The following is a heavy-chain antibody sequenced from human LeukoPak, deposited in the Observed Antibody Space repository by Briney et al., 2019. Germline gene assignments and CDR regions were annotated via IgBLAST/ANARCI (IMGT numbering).Heavy chain of an antibody. J-gene: IGHJ5*02. V-gene: IGHV1-8*03. Sequence: GASVKVSCKASGYTFTSYDINWVRQATGQGLEWMGWMNPNSGNTGYAQKFQGRVTITRNTSISTAYMELSSLRSEDTAVYYCARAGLWFGEFGRLVEGNWFDPWGQGTLVTVSS. CDR1: GYTFTSYD. CDR3: ARAGLWFGEFGRLVEGNWFDP. D-gene: IGHD3-10*01. CDR2: MNPNSGNT.